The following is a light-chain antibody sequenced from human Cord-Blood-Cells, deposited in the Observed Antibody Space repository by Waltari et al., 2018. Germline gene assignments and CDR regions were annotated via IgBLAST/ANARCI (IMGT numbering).Light chain of an antibody. Sequence: EIVLTQSPGTLSLSPGERATLSCRASQSVSSSYLAWYQQKPGQAPSLLIYGASSRATGIPGRFSGSGSGTDFTLTISRLEPEDFAVYYCQQYGSSPMYTFGQGTKLEIK. J-gene: IGKJ2*01. CDR1: QSVSSSY. V-gene: IGKV3-20*01. CDR3: QQYGSSPMYT. CDR2: GAS.